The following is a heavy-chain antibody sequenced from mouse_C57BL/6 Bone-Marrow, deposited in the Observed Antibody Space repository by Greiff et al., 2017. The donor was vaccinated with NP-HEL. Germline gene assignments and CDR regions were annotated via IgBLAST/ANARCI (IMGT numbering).Heavy chain of an antibody. CDR2: ISSGGDYI. CDR3: TRELHWDWYFDV. J-gene: IGHJ1*03. Sequence: EVKLVESGEGLVKPGGSLKLSCAASGFTFSSYAMSWVRQTQEKRLEWVAYISSGGDYIYYADTVKGRFTISRDNARNTLYLQMSSLKSEDTAMYYCTRELHWDWYFDVWGTGTTVTVSS. V-gene: IGHV5-9-1*02. CDR1: GFTFSSYA. D-gene: IGHD4-1*01.